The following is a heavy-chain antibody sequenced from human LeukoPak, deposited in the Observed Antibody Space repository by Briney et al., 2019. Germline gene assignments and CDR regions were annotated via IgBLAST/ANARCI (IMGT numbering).Heavy chain of an antibody. CDR3: ARDRRSGIAAAGRTSYFDY. CDR2: IWYDGSNK. V-gene: IGHV3-33*01. Sequence: MXXXRQAPGKGLEWVAXIWYDGSNKYYADSVKGRFTISRDNSKNTLYLQMNSLRAEDTAVYYCARDRRSGIAAAGRTSYFDYWGQGTLVTVSS. J-gene: IGHJ4*02. D-gene: IGHD6-13*01.